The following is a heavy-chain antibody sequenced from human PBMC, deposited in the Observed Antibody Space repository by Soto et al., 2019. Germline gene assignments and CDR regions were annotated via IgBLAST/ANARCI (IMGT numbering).Heavy chain of an antibody. CDR1: GYTFTSYA. V-gene: IGHV1-3*01. Sequence: GASVKVSCESSGYTFTSYAMHWVRQAPGQRLEWMGWINAGNGNTKYSQKFQGRVTITRDTSASTAYMELSSLRSEDTAVYYCAHEDTAMVIGYWGQGTLVTVSS. D-gene: IGHD5-18*01. CDR3: AHEDTAMVIGY. CDR2: INAGNGNT. J-gene: IGHJ4*02.